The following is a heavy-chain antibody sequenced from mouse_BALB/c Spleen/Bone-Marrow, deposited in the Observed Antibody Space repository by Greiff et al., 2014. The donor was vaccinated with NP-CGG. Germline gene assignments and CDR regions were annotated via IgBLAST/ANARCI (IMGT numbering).Heavy chain of an antibody. D-gene: IGHD3-2*02. J-gene: IGHJ2*01. Sequence: VQVVESGAELMKPGASVKISCKATGNTFSNYWIEWVKQRPGHGLEWIGEILPGSGSTNYNKKFKGKATFTADTSSNTAYMQLSSLTSEDSAVYYCARSGEGYFDYWGQGTTLTVSS. V-gene: IGHV1-9*01. CDR2: ILPGSGST. CDR1: GNTFSNYW. CDR3: ARSGEGYFDY.